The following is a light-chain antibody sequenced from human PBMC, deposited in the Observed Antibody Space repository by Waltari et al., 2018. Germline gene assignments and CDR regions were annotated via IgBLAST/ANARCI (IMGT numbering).Light chain of an antibody. Sequence: DIQMTQSPSSLSASVGEKVTITCRVSQSIREYLNWYQQKPGKAPKLLIYGASSLQSGVPSRFSGSGSGTDFTLSITSLQPEDSATYYCQQSYTFGGGTKVEIK. CDR2: GAS. V-gene: IGKV1-39*01. CDR1: QSIREY. J-gene: IGKJ4*01. CDR3: QQSYT.